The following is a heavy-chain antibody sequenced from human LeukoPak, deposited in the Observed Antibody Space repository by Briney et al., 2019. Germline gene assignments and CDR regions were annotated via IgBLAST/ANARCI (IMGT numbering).Heavy chain of an antibody. D-gene: IGHD3-16*01. V-gene: IGHV4-39*07. CDR1: GGSVTSGTYH. Sequence: SETLSLTCSVSGGSVTSGTYHWGWIRQPPGKGLEWIGSVYFDGGTHYKPSLQSRVTISVDTSKNQFSLRLSSVTAADTALYYCSRDHYYDGRGRFDPWGQGTLVTVSS. CDR3: SRDHYYDGRGRFDP. CDR2: VYFDGGT. J-gene: IGHJ5*02.